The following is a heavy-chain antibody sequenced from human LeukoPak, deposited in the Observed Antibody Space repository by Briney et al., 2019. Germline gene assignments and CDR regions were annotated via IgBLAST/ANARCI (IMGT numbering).Heavy chain of an antibody. J-gene: IGHJ3*02. Sequence: GGSLRLSCAASGFTVSSNYMSWVRQAPGKGLEWVSVIYSGGSTYYADSVKGRFTISRDNSKNTLYLQMNSLRAEDTAVYYCARHTLHQGAAGGFDIWAKGQWSPSLQ. V-gene: IGHV3-66*04. CDR1: GFTVSSNY. CDR2: IYSGGST. CDR3: ARHTLHQGAAGGFDI. D-gene: IGHD1-1*01.